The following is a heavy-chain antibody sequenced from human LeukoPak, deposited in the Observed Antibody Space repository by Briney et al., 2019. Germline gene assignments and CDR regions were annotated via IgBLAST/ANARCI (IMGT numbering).Heavy chain of an antibody. V-gene: IGHV1-2*02. Sequence: GASVKVSCKASGYTFTGYYMHWVRQAPGQGLEWMGWINPNSGGTNYAQKFQGRVTMTRDTSISTAYMELSRLRSDDTAVYYCARAPYDSSGYYYEADCWGQGALVTVSS. J-gene: IGHJ4*02. CDR2: INPNSGGT. D-gene: IGHD3-22*01. CDR1: GYTFTGYY. CDR3: ARAPYDSSGYYYEADC.